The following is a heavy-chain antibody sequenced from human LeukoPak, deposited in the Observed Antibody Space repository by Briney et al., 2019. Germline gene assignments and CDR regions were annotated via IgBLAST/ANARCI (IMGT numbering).Heavy chain of an antibody. J-gene: IGHJ4*02. Sequence: SETLSLTCTAPGGSISTYHRSWILQPPGKGLEWIGCVYYTGSTSYNPSLKSRVTISVDTSKNQFSLKLTSVTAADTAVYYCARSSSSGAYWADYWGQGTLVTVSS. V-gene: IGHV4-59*01. CDR3: ARSSSSGAYWADY. D-gene: IGHD1-26*01. CDR2: VYYTGST. CDR1: GGSISTYH.